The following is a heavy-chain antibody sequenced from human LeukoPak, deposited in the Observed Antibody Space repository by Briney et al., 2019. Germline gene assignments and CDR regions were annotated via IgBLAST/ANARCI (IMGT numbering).Heavy chain of an antibody. CDR3: ARALHDYGLSTYDY. Sequence: GGSLRLSCAASGFTFSSYWMSWVRQAPGTGLEWVANIKQDGSEKYYVDSVKGRFTISRDNAKNSLYLQMNSLRAEDTAVYYCARALHDYGLSTYDYWGQGTLVTVSS. CDR1: GFTFSSYW. CDR2: IKQDGSEK. V-gene: IGHV3-7*01. D-gene: IGHD4-17*01. J-gene: IGHJ4*02.